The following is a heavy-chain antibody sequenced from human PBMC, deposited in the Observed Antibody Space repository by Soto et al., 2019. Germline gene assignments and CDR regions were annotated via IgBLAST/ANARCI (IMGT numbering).Heavy chain of an antibody. CDR3: ARERGRYCSGESCYPFGP. J-gene: IGHJ5*02. Sequence: QVQLQQGGAGLLKPSETLSLTCAVYGGAFRGYYWSWIRQPPGKGLEWLGEINDSGSTNYNPSLKRRITISLDTSKKEISLRLSSVTAADTAVHYCARERGRYCSGESCYPFGPWGQGALVTVSS. CDR1: GGAFRGYY. V-gene: IGHV4-34*01. CDR2: INDSGST. D-gene: IGHD2-15*01.